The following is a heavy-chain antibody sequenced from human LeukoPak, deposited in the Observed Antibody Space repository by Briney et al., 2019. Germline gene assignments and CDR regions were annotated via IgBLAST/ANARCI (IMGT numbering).Heavy chain of an antibody. CDR1: GFTFSSYS. D-gene: IGHD3-9*01. V-gene: IGHV3-21*01. J-gene: IGHJ4*02. CDR2: ISSSSSYI. CDR3: ARVRVDYDISTGPLGY. Sequence: PGGSLRLSCAASGFTFSSYSMNWVRQAPGKGLEWVSSISSSSSYIYHADSVKGRFTISRDNAKNSLYLQMNSLRAEDTAVYYCARVRVDYDISTGPLGYWGQGTLVTVSS.